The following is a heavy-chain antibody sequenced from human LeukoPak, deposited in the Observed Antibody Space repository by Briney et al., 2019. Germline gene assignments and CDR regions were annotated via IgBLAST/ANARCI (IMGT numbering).Heavy chain of an antibody. J-gene: IGHJ4*02. CDR2: IYSGGST. CDR1: GFTVSSNY. CDR3: ASPGIQLWVRPFHY. V-gene: IGHV3-66*01. D-gene: IGHD5-18*01. Sequence: GGSLRLSWAASGFTVSSNYMNWVRQAPGKGLEWVSVIYSGGSTYYADSVKGRFTISRDNSKNTLYLQMNSLRADDTAVYYCASPGIQLWVRPFHYWGQGTLVTVSS.